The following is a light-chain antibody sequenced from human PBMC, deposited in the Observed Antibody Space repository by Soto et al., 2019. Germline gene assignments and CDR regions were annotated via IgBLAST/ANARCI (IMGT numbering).Light chain of an antibody. CDR1: QSINNRY. Sequence: EIVLTQSPGTLSLSPGERATLSCRASQSINNRYLAWYQQKPGQAPRLLIYAASSRATGIPDRFSGSGSETDFTLTISRLEPEDFAVYYCQQFVSSPGFTFGPGTKVDIK. J-gene: IGKJ3*01. V-gene: IGKV3-20*01. CDR2: AAS. CDR3: QQFVSSPGFT.